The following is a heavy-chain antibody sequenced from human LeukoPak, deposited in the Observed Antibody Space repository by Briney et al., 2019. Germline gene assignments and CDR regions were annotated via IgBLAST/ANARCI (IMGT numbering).Heavy chain of an antibody. V-gene: IGHV3-30*04. CDR2: ISYDGSNK. Sequence: GGSLRLSCAASRFIFSSYAMHWVRQAPGKGLEWVAVISYDGSNKYYADSVKGRFTISRDNSKNTLYLQMNSLRAEDTAVYYCAKSGYNRFDYWGQGTLVTVSS. CDR3: AKSGYNRFDY. CDR1: RFIFSSYA. D-gene: IGHD5-24*01. J-gene: IGHJ4*02.